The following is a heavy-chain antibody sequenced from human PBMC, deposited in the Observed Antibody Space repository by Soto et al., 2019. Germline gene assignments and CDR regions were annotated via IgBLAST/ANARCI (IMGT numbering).Heavy chain of an antibody. V-gene: IGHV4-61*01. CDR3: ARDPAP. CDR1: GGSVSSGSYY. Sequence: PSETLSLTCTVSGGSVSSGSYYWSWIRQPPGKGLEWIGYIYYSGSTNYSPSLKSRVTISVDTSKNQFSLKLSSVTAADTAVYYCARDPAPRGQGTLVTVSS. J-gene: IGHJ4*02. CDR2: IYYSGST.